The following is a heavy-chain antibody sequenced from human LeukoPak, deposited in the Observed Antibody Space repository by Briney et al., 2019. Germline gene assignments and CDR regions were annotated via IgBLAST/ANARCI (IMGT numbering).Heavy chain of an antibody. J-gene: IGHJ4*02. CDR3: TTGRHCSSTSCHRDY. CDR2: IKSKTDGGTT. D-gene: IGHD2-2*02. V-gene: IGHV3-15*01. Sequence: GGSLRLSCAASGFTFSNAWMSWVRQAPGKGLEWVGRIKSKTDGGTTDYAAPVKGRFSISRDDSKNTLYLQMNSLKTEDTAVYYCTTGRHCSSTSCHRDYWGQGTLVTVSS. CDR1: GFTFSNAW.